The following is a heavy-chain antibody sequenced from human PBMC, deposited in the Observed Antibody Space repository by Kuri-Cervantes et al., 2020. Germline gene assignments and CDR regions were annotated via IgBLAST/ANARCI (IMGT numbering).Heavy chain of an antibody. J-gene: IGHJ4*02. CDR1: GYSISSGYY. CDR3: AADGYSSGWYGY. Sequence: SQTLSLTCAVSGYSISSGYYWGWIRQPPGKGLEWIGSIYHSGSTYYNPSLKSRVTISVDTSKNQFSLKLSSVTAADTAVYYCAADGYSSGWYGYWGQGTLVTVSS. CDR2: IYHSGST. D-gene: IGHD6-19*01. V-gene: IGHV4-38-2*01.